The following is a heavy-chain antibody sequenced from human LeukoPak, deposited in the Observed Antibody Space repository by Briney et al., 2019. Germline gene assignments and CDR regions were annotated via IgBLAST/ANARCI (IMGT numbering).Heavy chain of an antibody. J-gene: IGHJ4*02. V-gene: IGHV4-39*07. CDR2: IYYSGST. CDR1: GGSISSSSYY. Sequence: PSETLSLTCTVSGGSISSSSYYWGWIRQPPGKGLEWIGSIYYSGSTYYNPSLKSRVTISVDTSKNQFSLKLSSVTAADTAVYYCARRYLYYYGSGSYFSGLSLGPFDYWGQGTLVTVSS. CDR3: ARRYLYYYGSGSYFSGLSLGPFDY. D-gene: IGHD3-10*01.